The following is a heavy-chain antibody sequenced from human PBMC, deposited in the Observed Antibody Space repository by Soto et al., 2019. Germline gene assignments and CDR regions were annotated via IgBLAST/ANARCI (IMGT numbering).Heavy chain of an antibody. Sequence: GGSLRLSCAASGFTFSSYSMNWVRQAPGKGLECVSYISSSSSTIYYADSVKGRFTISRDNAKNSLYLQMNSLRAEDTAVYYCASGHRDCSGGSCYLEQRFDYWGHGTLVTVSS. J-gene: IGHJ4*01. V-gene: IGHV3-48*01. CDR1: GFTFSSYS. CDR3: ASGHRDCSGGSCYLEQRFDY. D-gene: IGHD2-15*01. CDR2: ISSSSSTI.